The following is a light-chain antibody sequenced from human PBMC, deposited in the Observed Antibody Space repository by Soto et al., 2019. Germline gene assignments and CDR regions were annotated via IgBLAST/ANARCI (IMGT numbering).Light chain of an antibody. CDR2: AAS. V-gene: IGKV1-27*01. Sequence: DIQMTQSPSSLSASVGDRVTIACRASQGIGDYLAWYQQKPGKVPKLLIYAASTLQSGVPSRFSGSGSGTDFTLTISSLQPEDIATYYCQQYNSAPRFTFGPGTNVDIK. J-gene: IGKJ3*01. CDR1: QGIGDY. CDR3: QQYNSAPRFT.